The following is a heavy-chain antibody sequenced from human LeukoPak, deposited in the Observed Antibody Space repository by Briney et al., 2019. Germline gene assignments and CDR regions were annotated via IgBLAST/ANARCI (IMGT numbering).Heavy chain of an antibody. Sequence: GGSLRLSCAASGFTFSSYSMNWVRQAPGKGLEWVSSIGSSSSYIYYADSVKGRFTISRDNAKNSLYLQMSSLRAEDTAVYYCAGARGRFGSDNWGQGTLVTVSS. D-gene: IGHD3-10*01. CDR3: AGARGRFGSDN. J-gene: IGHJ4*02. CDR1: GFTFSSYS. CDR2: IGSSSSYI. V-gene: IGHV3-21*01.